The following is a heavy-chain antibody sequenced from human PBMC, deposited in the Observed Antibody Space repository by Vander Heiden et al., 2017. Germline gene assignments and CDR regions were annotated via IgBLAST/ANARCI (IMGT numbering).Heavy chain of an antibody. CDR2: ISWNSGSI. D-gene: IGHD3-22*01. V-gene: IGHV3-9*02. CDR1: GFTSDDYA. Sequence: EVQLVESGGGLVQPGRSLRLSCAAPGFTSDDYAMHWVRQAPGKGLEWVSGISWNSGSIGYADSVKGRFTISRDNAKNSLYLQMNSLRAEDTALYYCAKDNYYDSSGYYNYWGQGTLVTVSS. CDR3: AKDNYYDSSGYYNY. J-gene: IGHJ4*02.